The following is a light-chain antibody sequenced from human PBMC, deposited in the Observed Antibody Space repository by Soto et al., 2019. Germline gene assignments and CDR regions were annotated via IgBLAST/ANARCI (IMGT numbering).Light chain of an antibody. CDR3: QQSYSTLFT. CDR2: VAS. Sequence: DIQMTQSPSSLSASVGDRVTITCRASQTIIRNLNWYQQKQGRPPNLLIYVASSLQRGVPSRFSGSGSGTEFTLTISSLQPEDFATYYCQQSYSTLFTFGPGTKVEIK. CDR1: QTIIRN. J-gene: IGKJ3*01. V-gene: IGKV1-39*01.